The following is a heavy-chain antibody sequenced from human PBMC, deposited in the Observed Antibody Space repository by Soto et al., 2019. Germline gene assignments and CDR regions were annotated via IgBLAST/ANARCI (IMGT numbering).Heavy chain of an antibody. Sequence: QEELVQSGAEVKKPGSSVNVSCKASGGTFASYSITWLRQAPGQRLEWMGEIIPLMRTVNYAQKFQDRVTITGDRSTSTVYMALNSLRADDTAVYYCARDPVDLFGYLDVWGQGTMVTVSS. CDR3: ARDPVDLFGYLDV. CDR2: IIPLMRTV. CDR1: GGTFASYS. J-gene: IGHJ6*02. D-gene: IGHD2-21*01. V-gene: IGHV1-69*06.